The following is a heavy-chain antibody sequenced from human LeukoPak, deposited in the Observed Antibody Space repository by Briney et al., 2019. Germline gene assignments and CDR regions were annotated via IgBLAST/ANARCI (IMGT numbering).Heavy chain of an antibody. V-gene: IGHV3-23*01. J-gene: IGHJ4*02. Sequence: PGGSLRLYCAASGFTFSSYAMSWVRQAPGKGLEWVSAISGSGGSTYYADSVKGRFTISRDNSKNTLYLQMNSLRAEDTAVYYCAKDSQWFGELPAFFDYWGQRTLVTVSS. CDR2: ISGSGGST. CDR1: GFTFSSYA. D-gene: IGHD3-10*01. CDR3: AKDSQWFGELPAFFDY.